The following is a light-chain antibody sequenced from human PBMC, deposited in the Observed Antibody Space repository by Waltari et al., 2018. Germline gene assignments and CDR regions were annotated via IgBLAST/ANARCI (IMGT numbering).Light chain of an antibody. CDR3: QQRSNWPRT. Sequence: EIVLTQSPATLSLSPGERATLSCRASQSVTSYLAWYQKKPGQTPRLLIYNASNRATGIPARFSGSGSGTDFTLNISSLEAEDFAVYYCQQRSNWPRTFGQGTKVEIK. J-gene: IGKJ1*01. V-gene: IGKV3-11*01. CDR1: QSVTSY. CDR2: NAS.